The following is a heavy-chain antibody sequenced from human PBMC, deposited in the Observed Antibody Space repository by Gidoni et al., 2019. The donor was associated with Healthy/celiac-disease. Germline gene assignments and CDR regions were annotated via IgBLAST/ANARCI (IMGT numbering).Heavy chain of an antibody. V-gene: IGHV1-69*01. J-gene: IGHJ3*02. D-gene: IGHD4-17*01. CDR2: IIPIFGTA. CDR3: ARVGSDYGTFDI. CDR1: GGTFSSYA. Sequence: KKPGSSVKVSCKASGGTFSSYAISWVRQAPGQGLEWMGGIIPIFGTANYAQKFQGRVTITADESTITAYMELSSLRSEDTAVYYCARVGSDYGTFDIWGQGTMVTVSS.